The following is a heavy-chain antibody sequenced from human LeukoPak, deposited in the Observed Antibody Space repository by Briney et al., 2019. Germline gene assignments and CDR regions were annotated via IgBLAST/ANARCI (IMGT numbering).Heavy chain of an antibody. CDR3: ARGAGYGDYPFDY. J-gene: IGHJ4*02. Sequence: PSETLSLTCAVYGGSFSGYYWSWIRQPPGKGLEWIGEINHSGSTNYNPSLKSRVTISVDTSKNQFSLELSSVTAADTAVYYCARGAGYGDYPFDYWGQGTLVTVSS. V-gene: IGHV4-34*01. D-gene: IGHD4-17*01. CDR2: INHSGST. CDR1: GGSFSGYY.